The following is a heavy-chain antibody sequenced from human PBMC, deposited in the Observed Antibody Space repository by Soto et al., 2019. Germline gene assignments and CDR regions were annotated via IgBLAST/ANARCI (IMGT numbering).Heavy chain of an antibody. Sequence: GGSLRLSCAASGFTFSSYGMHWVRQAPGKGLEWLTVISYDGGNKYYAESVKGRFTISRDNSKNTLYLQMNSLRAEDAAVYYCAKTLGYCSSSRCPKDYYYYYGLDVWGQGTPVTVYS. V-gene: IGHV3-30*18. J-gene: IGHJ6*02. CDR1: GFTFSSYG. CDR3: AKTLGYCSSSRCPKDYYYYYGLDV. D-gene: IGHD2-2*01. CDR2: ISYDGGNK.